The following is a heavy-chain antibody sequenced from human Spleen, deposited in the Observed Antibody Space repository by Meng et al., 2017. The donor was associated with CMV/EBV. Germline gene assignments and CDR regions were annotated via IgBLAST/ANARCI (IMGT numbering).Heavy chain of an antibody. J-gene: IGHJ3*02. CDR3: ATDLGRTYYDFWSGYYRRDDAFDI. Sequence: GESLKISCAASGFTFRSYAMHWVRQAPGKGLEWVAVISYDGSNKYYADSVKGRFTISRDNSKNTLYLQMNSLRAEDTAVYYCATDLGRTYYDFWSGYYRRDDAFDIWGQGTMVTVSS. CDR1: GFTFRSYA. V-gene: IGHV3-30-3*01. CDR2: ISYDGSNK. D-gene: IGHD3-3*01.